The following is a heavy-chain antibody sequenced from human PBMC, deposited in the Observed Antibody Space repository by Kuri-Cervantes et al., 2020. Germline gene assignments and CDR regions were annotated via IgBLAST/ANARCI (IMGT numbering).Heavy chain of an antibody. J-gene: IGHJ4*02. CDR3: AKDPSYYYDSSGYYDYFDY. CDR2: ISYDGSNK. Sequence: GESLKISCAASGFTFSSYAMHWVRQAPGKGLEWVAVISYDGSNKYYADSVKGRFTISRDNSKNTLYLQMNSLRAEDTAVCYCAKDPSYYYDSSGYYDYFDYWGQGTLVTVSS. D-gene: IGHD3-22*01. CDR1: GFTFSSYA. V-gene: IGHV3-30*04.